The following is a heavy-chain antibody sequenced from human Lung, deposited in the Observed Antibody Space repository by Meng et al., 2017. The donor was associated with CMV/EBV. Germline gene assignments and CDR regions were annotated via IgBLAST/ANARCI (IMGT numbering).Heavy chain of an antibody. CDR1: GYTFTTYD. Sequence: SVXVSXXASGYTFTTYDINWVRQATGQGLEWMGWMNPNSGNTGYAQKFQGRVTLTRVTSISTAYMELSSLTSDDTAAYYCARTRIEVEPDGRKIKYYNYGMDVWGQGXTVTVSS. CDR2: MNPNSGNT. V-gene: IGHV1-8*01. CDR3: ARTRIEVEPDGRKIKYYNYGMDV. J-gene: IGHJ6*01. D-gene: IGHD2-2*01.